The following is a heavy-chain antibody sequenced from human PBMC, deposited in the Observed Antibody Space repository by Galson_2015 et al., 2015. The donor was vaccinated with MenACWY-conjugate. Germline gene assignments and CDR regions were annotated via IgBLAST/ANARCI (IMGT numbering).Heavy chain of an antibody. V-gene: IGHV3-7*01. D-gene: IGHD3/OR15-3a*01. CDR1: GFPFRNSL. J-gene: IGHJ4*02. Sequence: LRLSCAASGFPFRNSLLNWILQAPGSGLEWVANINPEGSRGTYVDSVKGRFTISRDNAENSVYLEMNSLRPEDTAVFYCAAWTAHDNYWAQGTLVTVSS. CDR2: INPEGSRG. CDR3: AAWTAHDNY.